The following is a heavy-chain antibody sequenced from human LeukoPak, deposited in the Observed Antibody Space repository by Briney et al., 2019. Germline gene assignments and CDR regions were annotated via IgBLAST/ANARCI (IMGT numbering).Heavy chain of an antibody. CDR3: ARPPTYYYDSSGYVL. D-gene: IGHD3-22*01. Sequence: GGSLRLSCAASGFTFSSYEMNWVRQAPGKGLEWVSYISSSGSTIYYADSVKGRFTISRDNAKNSLYLQMNSLRAEDTAVYYCARPPTYYYDSSGYVLWGQGTLVTVSS. CDR1: GFTFSSYE. J-gene: IGHJ4*02. V-gene: IGHV3-48*03. CDR2: ISSSGSTI.